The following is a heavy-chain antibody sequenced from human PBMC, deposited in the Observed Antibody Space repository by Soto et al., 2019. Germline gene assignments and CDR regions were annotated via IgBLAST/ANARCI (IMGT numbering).Heavy chain of an antibody. Sequence: QVQLQESGPGLVKPSQTLSLTCTVSGASISSGGYYWSWIRQHPGQGLEWIGYIYYSGSTHHNPSLKSRVTISVYTYKNQFSLKLSSVTAADTAVYYCAGGVRDGYIGYYYFYGMDVWGQGPTVTVSS. CDR3: AGGVRDGYIGYYYFYGMDV. CDR1: GASISSGGYY. D-gene: IGHD5-12*01. CDR2: IYYSGST. J-gene: IGHJ6*02. V-gene: IGHV4-31*03.